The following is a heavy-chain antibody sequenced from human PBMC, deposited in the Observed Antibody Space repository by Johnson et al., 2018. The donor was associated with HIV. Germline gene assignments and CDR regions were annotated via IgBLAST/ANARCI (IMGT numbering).Heavy chain of an antibody. Sequence: QVKLVESGGGVVQPGRSLRLSCAASRFTFNKYTMHWVRQAPGKGLEWVAVVSYDGGNKYYADSVKGRFTISRDNSRNTLYLQMNSLRAEDTAVYYCASAEIAAAATGHDAFDIWGQGTMVTVSS. CDR2: VSYDGGNK. D-gene: IGHD6-13*01. J-gene: IGHJ3*02. CDR1: RFTFNKYT. CDR3: ASAEIAAAATGHDAFDI. V-gene: IGHV3-30-3*01.